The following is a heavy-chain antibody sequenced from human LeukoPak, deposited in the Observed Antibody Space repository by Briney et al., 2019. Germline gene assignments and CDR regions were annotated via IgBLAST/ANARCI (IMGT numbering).Heavy chain of an antibody. CDR3: ASSYSS. Sequence: PSQTLSLTCTVSGGSISSGSYYWSWIRQPPGKGLEWIGEINHSGSTNYNPSLKSRVTISVDTSKNQFSLKLSSVTAADTAVYYCASSYSSWGQGTLVTVSS. D-gene: IGHD2-21*01. CDR1: GGSISSGSYY. J-gene: IGHJ5*02. CDR2: INHSGST. V-gene: IGHV4-39*07.